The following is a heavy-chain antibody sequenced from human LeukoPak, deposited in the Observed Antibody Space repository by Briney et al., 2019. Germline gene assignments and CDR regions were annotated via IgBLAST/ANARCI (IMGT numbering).Heavy chain of an antibody. Sequence: PSETLSLTCTVSYGSVSSYYWSWVRQPPGKALEWIGHIYYNGNTNYNPSLESRVTISVDTSKNQLPLRLSSVTAADTAVYYCARERITMIVVPSGAPLSIWGQGTMVTVSS. J-gene: IGHJ3*02. V-gene: IGHV4-59*02. CDR2: IYYNGNT. CDR3: ARERITMIVVPSGAPLSI. D-gene: IGHD3-22*01. CDR1: YGSVSSYY.